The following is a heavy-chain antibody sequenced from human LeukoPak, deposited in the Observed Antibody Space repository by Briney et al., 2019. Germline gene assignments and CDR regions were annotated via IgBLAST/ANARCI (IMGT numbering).Heavy chain of an antibody. Sequence: PSETLSLTCTVSGGSISSYYWSWIRQPPGKGLEWIGYIYYSGSTNYNPSLKSRVTISVDTSKNQSSLKLSSVTAADTAVYYCASLTRDGYNFVFDYWGQGTLVTVSS. V-gene: IGHV4-59*08. CDR2: IYYSGST. CDR1: GGSISSYY. J-gene: IGHJ4*02. CDR3: ASLTRDGYNFVFDY. D-gene: IGHD5-24*01.